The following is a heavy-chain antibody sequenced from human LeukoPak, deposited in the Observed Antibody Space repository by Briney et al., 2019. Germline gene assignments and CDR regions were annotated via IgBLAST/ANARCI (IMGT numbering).Heavy chain of an antibody. CDR2: ITGSGTKT. CDR3: AKSGRQVSTAIQGLLDD. Sequence: PGGSLRLSCAASGFTFSTYAMSWVRQAPGKGLEWVSSITGSGTKTYYAESLKGRFIISRDNSKNTLFLQMSSLRAEDTAVYYCAKSGRQVSTAIQGLLDDWGQGTLVIVSS. J-gene: IGHJ4*02. V-gene: IGHV3-23*01. CDR1: GFTFSTYA. D-gene: IGHD2-2*02.